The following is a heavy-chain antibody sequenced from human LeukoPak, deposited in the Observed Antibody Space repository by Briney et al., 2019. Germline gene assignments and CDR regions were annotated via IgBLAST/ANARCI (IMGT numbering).Heavy chain of an antibody. V-gene: IGHV1-18*01. J-gene: IGHJ4*02. D-gene: IGHD3-22*01. CDR1: GYTFTSYG. Sequence: ASVKVSCKASGYTFTSYGISWRRQAPGQALEWMGWISAYNGNTNYAQKLQGRVPMTTDTSTSTAYMELRSLRSDDTAVYYCARDLGDSSGYYYRSLDYWGQGTLVTVSS. CDR3: ARDLGDSSGYYYRSLDY. CDR2: ISAYNGNT.